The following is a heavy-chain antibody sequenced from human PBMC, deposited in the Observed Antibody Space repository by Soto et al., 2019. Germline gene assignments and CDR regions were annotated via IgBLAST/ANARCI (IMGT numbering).Heavy chain of an antibody. J-gene: IGHJ4*02. CDR2: IYHSGST. Sequence: SETLSRSCGDSGGSISSSNWWNCVRQPPRSGLEWIGEIYHSGSTNYNPSLKSRVTISVDKSKNQFSLKLSSVTAADTAVYYCARDKARYYYGSGSSTLFHYWGQGTLVTVSS. V-gene: IGHV4-4*02. CDR1: GGSISSSNW. D-gene: IGHD3-10*01. CDR3: ARDKARYYYGSGSSTLFHY.